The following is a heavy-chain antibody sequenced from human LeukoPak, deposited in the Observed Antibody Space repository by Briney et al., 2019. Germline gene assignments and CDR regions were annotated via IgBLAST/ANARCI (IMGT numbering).Heavy chain of an antibody. D-gene: IGHD3-10*01. J-gene: IGHJ4*02. V-gene: IGHV5-51*01. CDR2: VYPGDSDS. CDR1: GYSFSDYW. Sequence: GESLKISCKGSGYSFSDYWIARVRQMPGKGMEWMGFVYPGDSDSRYRPSFHGQVTFSADKANSTAYLQWNSLKASDTAIYYCARHSPGWMVRPYCFDSWGQGTLVTVSS. CDR3: ARHSPGWMVRPYCFDS.